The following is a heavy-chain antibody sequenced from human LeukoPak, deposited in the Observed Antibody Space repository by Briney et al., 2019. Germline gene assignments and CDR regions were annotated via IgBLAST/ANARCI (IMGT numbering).Heavy chain of an antibody. CDR1: GGSVCSGSY. Sequence: SETLSLTCTVSGGSVCSGSYWSWIRQPPGKGLEWIGYNYYSGSTNYNPSLQRRVTISVDTSKSQFSLKLSSVTAADTAVYYCARATYDSSVHFDYWGQGSLVTASS. CDR2: NYYSGST. J-gene: IGHJ4*02. V-gene: IGHV4-61*01. D-gene: IGHD3-22*01. CDR3: ARATYDSSVHFDY.